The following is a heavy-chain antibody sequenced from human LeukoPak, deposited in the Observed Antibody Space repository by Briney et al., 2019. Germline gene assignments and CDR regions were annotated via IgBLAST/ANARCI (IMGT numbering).Heavy chain of an antibody. CDR3: AKGSYYDSSGSFYFDY. CDR1: GFTFNDFA. CDR2: ISWNSGSI. V-gene: IGHV3-9*01. Sequence: PGRSLRLSCAASGFTFNDFAMHWVRQTPGKGLEWVSGISWNSGSIGYADSVKGRFTISRDNSKNTLYVQVNSLGTEGTAAYYCAKGSYYDSSGSFYFDYWGQGTLVTVSS. J-gene: IGHJ4*02. D-gene: IGHD3-22*01.